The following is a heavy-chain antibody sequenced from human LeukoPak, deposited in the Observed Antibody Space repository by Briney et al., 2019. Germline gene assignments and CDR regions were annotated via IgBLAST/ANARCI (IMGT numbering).Heavy chain of an antibody. CDR1: GGTFSTYD. CDR2: IIPIFDTT. D-gene: IGHD2-15*01. CDR3: ARGGGRAGSLRRYYYYLPV. J-gene: IGHJ6*03. V-gene: IGHV1-69*01. Sequence: ASVKVSCKASGGTFSTYDISWVRQAPGQGLEWLGLIIPIFDTTNYAQKFQGRLTLTADESTSTAYMELTSLTSEDTAVYYCARGGGRAGSLRRYYYYLPVWGKGTTVTVSS.